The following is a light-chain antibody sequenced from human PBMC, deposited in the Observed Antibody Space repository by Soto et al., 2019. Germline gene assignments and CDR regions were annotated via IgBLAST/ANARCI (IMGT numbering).Light chain of an antibody. CDR1: QSIGRW. CDR3: QQYNSYSWT. V-gene: IGKV1-5*01. J-gene: IGKJ1*01. Sequence: DIQMTQSPSTLSASIGDRVTITCRASQSIGRWLAWYQQKPGKAPNLLIYDASSLQSGVPSRFSGSGSGTEFTLKISSLQPDDFATYSCQQYNSYSWTCGQGTKVDI. CDR2: DAS.